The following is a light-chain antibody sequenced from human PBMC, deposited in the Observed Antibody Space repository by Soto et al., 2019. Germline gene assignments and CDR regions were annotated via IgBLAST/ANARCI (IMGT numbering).Light chain of an antibody. V-gene: IGKV3-11*01. CDR1: QSVRNY. CDR2: DAS. Sequence: EFVLTQSPATLSLSPGETATLSCRASQSVRNYLAWYQQKPGQAPRLLIYDASNRATGIPARFSGTGSETDFTLTISSLEPEDFAIYYCQQRSKMPLTFGHGTKVDIK. CDR3: QQRSKMPLT. J-gene: IGKJ1*01.